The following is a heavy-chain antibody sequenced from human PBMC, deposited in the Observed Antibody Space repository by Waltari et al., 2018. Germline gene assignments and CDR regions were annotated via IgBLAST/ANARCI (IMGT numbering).Heavy chain of an antibody. Sequence: QVQLVQSGAEVKKPGSSVKVSCKASGGTFSSYAISWVRQDPGQGLEWMGGSIPIFGTANYAQKFQGRVTITADESTSTAYMELSSLRSEDTAVYYCARGPRVIKTTVTTSFDYWGQGTLVTFSS. V-gene: IGHV1-69*13. D-gene: IGHD4-17*01. J-gene: IGHJ4*02. CDR2: SIPIFGTA. CDR3: ARGPRVIKTTVTTSFDY. CDR1: GGTFSSYA.